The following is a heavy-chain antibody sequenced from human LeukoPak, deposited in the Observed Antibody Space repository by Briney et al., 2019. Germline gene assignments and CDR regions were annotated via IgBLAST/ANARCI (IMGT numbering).Heavy chain of an antibody. CDR1: GGTFSSYA. V-gene: IGHV1-69*04. D-gene: IGHD6-13*01. CDR2: IIPMLGIV. Sequence: ASVKVSCKASGGTFSSYAISWVRQAPGQGLEWMGRIIPMLGIVNYAQKFQGRVTITADKSTSTAYMELYSLRSEDTAFYYCATYSSTWSPFDIWGQGTMVTVSS. J-gene: IGHJ3*02. CDR3: ATYSSTWSPFDI.